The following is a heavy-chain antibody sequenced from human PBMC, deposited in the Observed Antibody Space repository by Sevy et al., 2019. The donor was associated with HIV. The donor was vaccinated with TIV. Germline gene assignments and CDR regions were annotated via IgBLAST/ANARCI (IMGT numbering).Heavy chain of an antibody. CDR2: IYYSGST. J-gene: IGHJ4*02. CDR3: ARGYSSGWYVFYFDY. D-gene: IGHD6-19*01. CDR1: GGSISSSSYY. V-gene: IGHV4-39*01. Sequence: SETLSLTCTVSGGSISSSSYYWGWIRQPPGKGLEWIGSIYYSGSTYYNPSLKSRVTISVDTSKNQFSLMLSSVTAADTAVYYCARGYSSGWYVFYFDYWGQGTLVTVSS.